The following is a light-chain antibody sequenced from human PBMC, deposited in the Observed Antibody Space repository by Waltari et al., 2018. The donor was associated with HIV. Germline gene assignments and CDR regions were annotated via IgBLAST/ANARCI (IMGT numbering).Light chain of an antibody. CDR3: SSYAGSNNFEVV. CDR1: SSDVGGYNY. J-gene: IGLJ2*01. CDR2: EVS. V-gene: IGLV2-8*01. Sequence: ASGSPGQSVTISCTGTSSDVGGYNYVSWYQQHPGKAPKLMIYEVSKRPSGVPDRFSGSKSGNTASLTVSGLQAEDEADYYYSSYAGSNNFEVVFGGGTKLTVL.